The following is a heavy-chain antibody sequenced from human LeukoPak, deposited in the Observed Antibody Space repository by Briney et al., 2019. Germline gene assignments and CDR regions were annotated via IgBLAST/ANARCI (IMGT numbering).Heavy chain of an antibody. CDR1: GGSISSSSYY. J-gene: IGHJ3*02. CDR2: IYYSGST. V-gene: IGHV4-39*07. CDR3: ARGRRSGDYDAFDI. Sequence: PSETLSLTCTVSGGSISSSSYYWGWIRQPPGKGLEWIGSIYYSGSTYYNPSLKSRVTISVDTSKNQFSLKLSSVTAADTAVYYCARGRRSGDYDAFDIWGQGTMVTVSS. D-gene: IGHD4-17*01.